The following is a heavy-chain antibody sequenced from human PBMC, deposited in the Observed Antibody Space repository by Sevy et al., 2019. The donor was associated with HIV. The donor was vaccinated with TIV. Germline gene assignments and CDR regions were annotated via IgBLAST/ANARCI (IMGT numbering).Heavy chain of an antibody. CDR1: GGSVSSGTYY. CDR3: ARGDPYYYGSGSYSLPYFDY. Sequence: SETLSLTCTVSGGSVSSGTYYWSWIRQPPGKGLEWIGYIFSTGSTNYNPSLKSRFTVSLDTSTNQFSLNLSSVTAADTAVYYCARGDPYYYGSGSYSLPYFDYWGQGTLVTVSS. CDR2: IFSTGST. D-gene: IGHD3-10*01. J-gene: IGHJ4*02. V-gene: IGHV4-61*01.